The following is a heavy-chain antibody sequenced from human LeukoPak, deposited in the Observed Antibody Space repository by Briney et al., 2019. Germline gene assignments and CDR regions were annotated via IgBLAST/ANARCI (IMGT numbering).Heavy chain of an antibody. CDR2: NYYGGNT. CDR1: GGSIIRTSNY. D-gene: IGHD1-26*01. J-gene: IGHJ4*02. Sequence: PSETLSLTCTVSGGSIIRTSNYWGSIRQPPGQGLEWLGCNYYGGNTYYNPSLKSRVAISVDTSKNQFSLKMSSVTASDTAVYYCASTSGTNYFYGYWGQGTLVTVSS. CDR3: ASTSGTNYFYGY. V-gene: IGHV4-39*01.